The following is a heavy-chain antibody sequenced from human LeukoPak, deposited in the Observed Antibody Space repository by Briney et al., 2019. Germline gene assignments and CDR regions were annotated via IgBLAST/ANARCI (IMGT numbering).Heavy chain of an antibody. V-gene: IGHV1-69*05. CDR3: ARVRYAAAGTVYYYYYYMDV. D-gene: IGHD6-13*01. CDR2: IIPIFGTA. J-gene: IGHJ6*03. CDR1: GGTFSSYA. Sequence: ASVKVSCKASGGTFSSYAISWVRQAPGQGLEWMGGIIPIFGTANYAQKFQGRVTITTDESTSTAYMELSSLRSEDTAVYYCARVRYAAAGTVYYYYYYMDVWGKGTTVTVSS.